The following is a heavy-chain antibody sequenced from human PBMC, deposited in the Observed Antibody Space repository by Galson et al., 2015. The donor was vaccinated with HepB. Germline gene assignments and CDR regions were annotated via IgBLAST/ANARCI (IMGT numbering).Heavy chain of an antibody. CDR3: ARAKYPDSFDI. Sequence: LRLSCAASGFTFSSYWMHWVRQAPGKGLVWVSRINSDGSSTTYADSVKGRFTISRDNAKNTLYLQMNSLRAEDTAVFHCARAKYPDSFDIWGQRTMVTVSS. J-gene: IGHJ3*02. D-gene: IGHD2-2*02. V-gene: IGHV3-74*01. CDR2: INSDGSST. CDR1: GFTFSSYW.